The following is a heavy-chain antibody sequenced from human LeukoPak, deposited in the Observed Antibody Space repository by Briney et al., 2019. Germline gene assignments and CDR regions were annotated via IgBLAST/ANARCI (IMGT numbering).Heavy chain of an antibody. CDR3: AKSYSSGWIYYFDS. V-gene: IGHV3-23*01. CDR2: ISGSGGST. D-gene: IGHD6-19*01. CDR1: GFTFSSYA. Sequence: GGSLRLSCAASGFTFSSYAMSWVRQAPGKGLEWVSAISGSGGSTYYADSVKGRFTISRDNSKNTLFLQMNSLRVEDTAVYYCAKSYSSGWIYYFDSWGQGTLVTVSS. J-gene: IGHJ4*02.